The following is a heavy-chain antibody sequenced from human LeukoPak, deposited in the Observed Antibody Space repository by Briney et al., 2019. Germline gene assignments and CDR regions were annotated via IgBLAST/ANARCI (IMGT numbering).Heavy chain of an antibody. V-gene: IGHV3-21*01. J-gene: IGHJ5*02. D-gene: IGHD2-15*01. CDR1: GFTFRSYS. CDR3: ARDSRSSGIVVVVAATLNWFDP. Sequence: GGSLRLSCAASGFTFRSYSMNWVRQAPGKGLEWVSSISSSSSYIYYADSVKGRFTISRDNAKNSLYLQMNSLRAEDTAVYYCARDSRSSGIVVVVAATLNWFDPWGQGTLVTVSS. CDR2: ISSSSSYI.